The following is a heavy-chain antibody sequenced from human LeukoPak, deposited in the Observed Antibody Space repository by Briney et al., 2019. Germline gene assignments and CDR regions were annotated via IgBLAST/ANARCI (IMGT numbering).Heavy chain of an antibody. CDR2: IYSGGST. J-gene: IGHJ4*02. V-gene: IGHV3-53*01. Sequence: GGSLRLSCAASGFTVSSNYMSWVRQAPGKGLEWVSVIYSGGSTYYADSVKGRFTISRDDSKNTLYLQMNSLRAEDTAVYYCARDGRYSSGWYEGDYWGQGILVTVSS. CDR1: GFTVSSNY. D-gene: IGHD6-19*01. CDR3: ARDGRYSSGWYEGDY.